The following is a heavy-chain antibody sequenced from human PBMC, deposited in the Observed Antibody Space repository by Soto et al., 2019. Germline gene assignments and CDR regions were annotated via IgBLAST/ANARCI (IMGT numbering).Heavy chain of an antibody. D-gene: IGHD2-2*01. Sequence: QVQLQQWGAGLLKPSETLSLTCAVYGGSFSGYYWSWIRQPPGKGLEWIGEINHSGSTNYNPSLKSRVTIAVXXSXNXXSLKLSSVTAADTAVYYCARGDDIVVVPAAAYFDYWGQGTLVTVSS. CDR2: INHSGST. J-gene: IGHJ4*02. CDR1: GGSFSGYY. V-gene: IGHV4-34*01. CDR3: ARGDDIVVVPAAAYFDY.